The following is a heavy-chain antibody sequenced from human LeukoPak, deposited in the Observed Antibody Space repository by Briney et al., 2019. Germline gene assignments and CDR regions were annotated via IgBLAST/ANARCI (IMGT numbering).Heavy chain of an antibody. CDR3: AKTELGLRLHYYYGMDV. Sequence: GGSLRLSCAASGFTLSSYAMSWVRQAPGKGLEWVSAISGSGGSTYYADSVKGRFTISRDNSKNTLYLQMNSLRAEDTAVYYCAKTELGLRLHYYYGMDVWGKGTTVTVSS. V-gene: IGHV3-23*01. CDR2: ISGSGGST. CDR1: GFTLSSYA. J-gene: IGHJ6*04. D-gene: IGHD1-26*01.